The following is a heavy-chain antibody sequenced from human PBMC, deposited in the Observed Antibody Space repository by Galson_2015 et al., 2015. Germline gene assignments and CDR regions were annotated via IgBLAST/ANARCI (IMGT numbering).Heavy chain of an antibody. D-gene: IGHD3-9*01. V-gene: IGHV4-31*02. CDR1: GYY. CDR3: ARGIRGYDILTGYRDDAFDI. CDR2: IYYSGST. Sequence: GYYWSWIRQHPGKGLEWIGYIYYSGSTYYNPSLKSRVTISVDTSKNQFSLKLSSVTAADTAVYYCARGIRGYDILTGYRDDAFDIWGQGTMVTVSS. J-gene: IGHJ3*02.